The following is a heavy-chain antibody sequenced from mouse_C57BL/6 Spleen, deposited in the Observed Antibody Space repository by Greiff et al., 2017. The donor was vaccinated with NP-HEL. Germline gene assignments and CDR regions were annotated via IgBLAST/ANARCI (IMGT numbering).Heavy chain of an antibody. J-gene: IGHJ4*01. CDR2: IWSGGST. D-gene: IGHD1-1*01. V-gene: IGHV2-2*01. CDR1: GFSLTSYG. CDR3: ARPHYYGSSYYAMDY. Sequence: VKLKQSGPGLVQPSQSLSITCPVSGFSLTSYGVHWVRQSPGKGLEWLGVIWSGGSTDYNADFISRLSISKDNSKSQVFFKMNSLQADDTAIYYCARPHYYGSSYYAMDYWGQGTSVTVSS.